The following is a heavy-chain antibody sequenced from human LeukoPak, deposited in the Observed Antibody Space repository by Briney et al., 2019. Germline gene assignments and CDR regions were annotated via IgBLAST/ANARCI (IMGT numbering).Heavy chain of an antibody. CDR1: GFTVSSNY. CDR3: AREARYCSGGSCGY. D-gene: IGHD2-15*01. J-gene: IGHJ4*02. Sequence: GGSLRLSCAASGFTVSSNYMSWVRQAPGKGLEWVSVIHSGGTTYYADSVKGRFTISRHNSKNTLYLQMNSLRAEDTAVYYCAREARYCSGGSCGYWGQGTLVTVSS. V-gene: IGHV3-53*04. CDR2: IHSGGTT.